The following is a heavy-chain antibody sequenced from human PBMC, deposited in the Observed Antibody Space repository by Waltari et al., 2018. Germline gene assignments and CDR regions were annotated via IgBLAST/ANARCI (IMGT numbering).Heavy chain of an antibody. CDR1: GGTFSSYA. Sequence: QVQLVQSGAEVKKPGSSVKVSCKASGGTFSSYAISGVRQAPGQGLGWMGGIIPIFGTANDAQKCQGRVTITADESTSTAYMELSSLRSEDTAVYYCARDEFGRSRRWFDPWGQGTLVTVSS. J-gene: IGHJ5*02. D-gene: IGHD3-10*01. CDR3: ARDEFGRSRRWFDP. V-gene: IGHV1-69*13. CDR2: IIPIFGTA.